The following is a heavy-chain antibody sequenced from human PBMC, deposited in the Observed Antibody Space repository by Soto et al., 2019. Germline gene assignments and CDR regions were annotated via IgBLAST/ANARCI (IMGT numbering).Heavy chain of an antibody. CDR1: GYTFTSYY. J-gene: IGHJ6*04. D-gene: IGHD3-10*01. Sequence: ASVKVSCKASGYTFTSYYMHWVRQAPGQGLEWMGIINPSGGSTSYAQKFQGRVTMTRDTSTSTVYMELSSLRSEDTAVYYCATPEGVHRSTYGMDVWGKGTTVTVDS. V-gene: IGHV1-46*01. CDR3: ATPEGVHRSTYGMDV. CDR2: INPSGGST.